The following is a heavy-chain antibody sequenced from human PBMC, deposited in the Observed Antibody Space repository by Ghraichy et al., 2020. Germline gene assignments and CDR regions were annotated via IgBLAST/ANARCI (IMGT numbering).Heavy chain of an antibody. V-gene: IGHV3-7*03. CDR2: ISPDASGT. CDR1: GFTFSGQW. CDR3: AVGHY. J-gene: IGHJ4*02. Sequence: GSLRLSCAASGFTFSGQWMSWVRQAPGKGLEWVANISPDASGTSSVDSVKGRFTISRDNAKNSLFLQMNSLRAEDTAVYYCAVGHYWGQGTLVTVS.